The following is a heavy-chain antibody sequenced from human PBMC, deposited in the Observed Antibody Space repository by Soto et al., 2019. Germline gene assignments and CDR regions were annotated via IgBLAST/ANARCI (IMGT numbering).Heavy chain of an antibody. CDR1: GFTFSSYS. CDR3: ARGGDIVVVLPYYGMDV. D-gene: IGHD2-2*01. CDR2: ISSSSSTI. V-gene: IGHV3-48*01. J-gene: IGHJ6*02. Sequence: EVQLVESGGGLVQPGGSLRLSCAASGFTFSSYSMNWVRQAPGKGLEWVSYISSSSSTIYYADSVKGRFTISRDNAKNSLYLQMTSLRAEDTAVYYCARGGDIVVVLPYYGMDVWGQGTTVTVSS.